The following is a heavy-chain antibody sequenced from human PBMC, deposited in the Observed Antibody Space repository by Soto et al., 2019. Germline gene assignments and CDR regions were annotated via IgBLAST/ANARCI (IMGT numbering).Heavy chain of an antibody. CDR2: IYYSGST. D-gene: IGHD3-16*02. Sequence: SETLSLTCTVSGGSISSSSYYWGWIRQPPGKGLEWIGSIYYSGSTYYNPSLKSRVTISVDTSKNQFSLKLSSVTAADTAVYYCSGRLYDYIWGSYRPFDYWGQGTLVTVSS. CDR3: SGRLYDYIWGSYRPFDY. CDR1: GGSISSSSYY. V-gene: IGHV4-39*01. J-gene: IGHJ4*02.